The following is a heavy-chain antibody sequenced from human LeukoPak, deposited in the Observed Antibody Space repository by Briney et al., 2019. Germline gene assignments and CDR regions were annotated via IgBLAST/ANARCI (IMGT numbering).Heavy chain of an antibody. CDR2: IYYSGST. V-gene: IGHV4-59*01. D-gene: IGHD5-18*01. CDR3: ARGIQLWSPFDY. CDR1: GVSISSYY. J-gene: IGHJ4*02. Sequence: SETLSLTCTVSGVSISSYYWSWIRQPPGKGLEWIGYIYYSGSTNYNPSLKSRVTISVDTSKNQFSLKLSSVTAADTAVYYCARGIQLWSPFDYWGQGTLVTVSS.